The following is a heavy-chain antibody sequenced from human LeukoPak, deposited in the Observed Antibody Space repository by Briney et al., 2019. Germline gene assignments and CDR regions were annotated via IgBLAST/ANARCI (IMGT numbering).Heavy chain of an antibody. D-gene: IGHD2-15*01. CDR1: GFTFSSYA. Sequence: PGGSLRLSCAASGFTFSSYAMHWVRQAPGKGLEWVAVISYDGSNKYYADSVKGRFTISRDNSKNTLYLQMNSLRAEDTAVYYCVREGDGGGEVDYWGQGTLVTVSS. CDR2: ISYDGSNK. J-gene: IGHJ4*02. CDR3: VREGDGGGEVDY. V-gene: IGHV3-30-3*01.